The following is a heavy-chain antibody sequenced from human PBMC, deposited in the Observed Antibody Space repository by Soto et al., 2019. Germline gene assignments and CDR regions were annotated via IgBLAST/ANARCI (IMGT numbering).Heavy chain of an antibody. CDR2: IFHSGTT. CDR3: ARVPSSGIDY. Sequence: QVQLQESGPGLVKPSGTLSLTCAVSGDSIRGSKWWSWVRQSPGKGLEWLGEIFHSGTTTYNPSLTSRVTISVDTSKNQFSLHLRSVTAADTGVYYCARVPSSGIDYWGQGTLVTVSS. D-gene: IGHD6-25*01. J-gene: IGHJ4*02. CDR1: GDSIRGSKW. V-gene: IGHV4-4*02.